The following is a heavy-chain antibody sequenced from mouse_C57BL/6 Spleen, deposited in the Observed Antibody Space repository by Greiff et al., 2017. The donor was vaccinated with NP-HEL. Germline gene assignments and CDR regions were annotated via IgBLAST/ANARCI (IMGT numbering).Heavy chain of an antibody. CDR2: IDPSDSYT. D-gene: IGHD2-5*01. CDR3: ARSGSNYVPDY. CDR1: GYTFTSYW. Sequence: QVQLQQPGAELVMPGASVKLSCKASGYTFTSYWMHWVKQRPGQGLEWIGEIDPSDSYTNYNQKFKGKSTLTVDKSSSTAYMQLSSLTSEDSAVYYCARSGSNYVPDYWGQGTTLTVSS. J-gene: IGHJ2*01. V-gene: IGHV1-69*01.